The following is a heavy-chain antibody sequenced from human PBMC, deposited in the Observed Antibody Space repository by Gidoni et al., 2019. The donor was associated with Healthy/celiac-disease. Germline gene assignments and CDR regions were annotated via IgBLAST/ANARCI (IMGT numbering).Heavy chain of an antibody. CDR1: GGTFSSYA. J-gene: IGHJ4*02. V-gene: IGHV1-69*01. CDR3: ARDNRSKGCSGGSCYSWGFDY. CDR2: IIPIFGTA. Sequence: QVQLVQSGAEVKKPGSSVKVSCKASGGTFSSYAISWVRQAPGQGLEWMGGIIPIFGTANYEQKFQGRVTITADDSTSTAYMELSSLRSEDTAVYYCARDNRSKGCSGGSCYSWGFDYWGQGTLVTVSS. D-gene: IGHD2-15*01.